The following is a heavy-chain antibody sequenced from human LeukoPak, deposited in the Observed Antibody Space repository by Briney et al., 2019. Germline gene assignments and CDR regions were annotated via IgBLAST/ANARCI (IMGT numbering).Heavy chain of an antibody. J-gene: IGHJ4*02. Sequence: SETLSLTCTVSGGSISSYYWSWIRQPAGKGLEWLGRIYTTGGTVYDPSLKSRVTMSVDTSKNQFSLKLSSVTAADTAVYYCARGFYYYDTSGRGFYFDYWGQGTLVTVSS. CDR1: GGSISSYY. D-gene: IGHD3-22*01. CDR3: ARGFYYYDTSGRGFYFDY. V-gene: IGHV4-4*07. CDR2: IYTTGGT.